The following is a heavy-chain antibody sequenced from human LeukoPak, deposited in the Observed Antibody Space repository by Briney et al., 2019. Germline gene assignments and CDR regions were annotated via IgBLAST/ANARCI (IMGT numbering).Heavy chain of an antibody. J-gene: IGHJ3*02. CDR2: IYYSGST. D-gene: IGHD5-18*01. Sequence: PSETLSLTCTVSGGSSSSSSYYWGWIRQPPGKGLEWIGSIYYSGSTYYNPSLKSRVTISVDTSKNQFSLKLSSVTAADTAVYYCAGWDTAMVIDAFDIWGQGTMVTVSS. V-gene: IGHV4-39*01. CDR1: GGSSSSSSYY. CDR3: AGWDTAMVIDAFDI.